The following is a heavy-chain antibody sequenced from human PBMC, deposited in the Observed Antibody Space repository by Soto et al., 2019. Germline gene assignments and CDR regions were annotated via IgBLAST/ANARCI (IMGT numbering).Heavy chain of an antibody. J-gene: IGHJ4*02. CDR2: INPGDSDI. Sequence: GESLKISCKGSGYSFNTCWIGWVRQMPGKGLEWMGIINPGDSDIRYSPSFQGQVTISADKSISTAYLQWTSLRASDTAMYYCARRRYYDSSNYYPFDYWGQGTLVTVSS. CDR3: ARRRYYDSSNYYPFDY. D-gene: IGHD3-22*01. V-gene: IGHV5-51*01. CDR1: GYSFNTCW.